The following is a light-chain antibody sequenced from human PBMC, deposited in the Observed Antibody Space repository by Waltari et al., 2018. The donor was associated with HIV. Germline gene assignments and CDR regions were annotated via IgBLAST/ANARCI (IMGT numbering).Light chain of an antibody. CDR3: AACDVSLRGLV. V-gene: IGLV1-47*01. CDR1: SANIGRNS. Sequence: QAALTQPPSASGTPGQRVTISCSGGSANIGRNSVSWFQQVPGTAPNPLIYKDSQRPSGVPDRFSASKSGTSASLAISGLRSEDEADYYCAACDVSLRGLVFGGGTKLTVL. J-gene: IGLJ2*01. CDR2: KDS.